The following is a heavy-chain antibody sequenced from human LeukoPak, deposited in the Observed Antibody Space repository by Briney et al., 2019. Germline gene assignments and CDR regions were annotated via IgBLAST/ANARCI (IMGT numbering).Heavy chain of an antibody. V-gene: IGHV3-74*01. CDR2: INNDGRSI. Sequence: GGSLRLSCAASGFTLSNYWMHWVRQAPGKGLVRVSRINNDGRSIIYADSVKGRFTISRDNAKNTLYLQMNSLRVEDTAVYYCTRGGSPPEALGDALDIWGQGTMVTVSS. D-gene: IGHD1-26*01. J-gene: IGHJ3*02. CDR1: GFTLSNYW. CDR3: TRGGSPPEALGDALDI.